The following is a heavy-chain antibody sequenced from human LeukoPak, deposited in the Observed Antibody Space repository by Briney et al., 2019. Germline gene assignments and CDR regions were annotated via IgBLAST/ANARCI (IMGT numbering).Heavy chain of an antibody. CDR2: INPNSGGT. J-gene: IGHJ3*02. CDR3: AREYYDSSGSHAFDI. Sequence: ASVKVSCKASGYTFTRYYMHWVRQAPGQGLEWMGWINPNSGGTNYAQKFQGRVTMTKDTSISTAYMELSRLRSDDTAVYYCAREYYDSSGSHAFDIWGQGTMVTVSS. CDR1: GYTFTRYY. V-gene: IGHV1-2*02. D-gene: IGHD3-22*01.